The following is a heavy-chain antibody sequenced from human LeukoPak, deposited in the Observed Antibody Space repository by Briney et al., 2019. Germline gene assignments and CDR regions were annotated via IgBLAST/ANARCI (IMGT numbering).Heavy chain of an antibody. D-gene: IGHD3-22*01. V-gene: IGHV3-11*01. J-gene: IGHJ4*02. CDR3: ASSPRYDSSDY. CDR2: ISTSGTTI. Sequence: GGSLRLSCAASGFTFSDYYMSWIRQAPGKGLEWVSYISTSGTTIYYADSVKGRFTISRDNAKNSLYLQMNSLSAEDTAVYYCASSPRYDSSDYWGQGTLVTVSS. CDR1: GFTFSDYY.